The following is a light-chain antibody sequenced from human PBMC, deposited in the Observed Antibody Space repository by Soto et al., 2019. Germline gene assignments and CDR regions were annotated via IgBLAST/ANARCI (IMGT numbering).Light chain of an antibody. V-gene: IGKV3-11*01. CDR2: DAS. CDR3: QQRSKWPIT. Sequence: EIVLTQSPATLSLSPGERATLSCRASQSVTNSFAWYQQKPGQAPRLLVYDASNRATGIPARFSGSGSGTDFTLTISSLEPEDFAVYYCQQRSKWPITFGQGTRLEIK. CDR1: QSVTNS. J-gene: IGKJ5*01.